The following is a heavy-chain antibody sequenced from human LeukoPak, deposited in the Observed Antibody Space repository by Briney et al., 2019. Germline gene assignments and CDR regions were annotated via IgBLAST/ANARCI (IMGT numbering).Heavy chain of an antibody. CDR3: ARHLIVGATHWFDP. V-gene: IGHV4-39*07. CDR1: GGSISSSSYY. CDR2: LYYSGTS. D-gene: IGHD1-26*01. J-gene: IGHJ5*02. Sequence: SGTLSLTCAVSGGSISSSSYYWGWIRQPPGKGLGWIGSLYYSGTSLYNPSLKSRVTMSVDTSKNQFSLKLSSVTAADTAVYYCARHLIVGATHWFDPWGQGTLVTVSS.